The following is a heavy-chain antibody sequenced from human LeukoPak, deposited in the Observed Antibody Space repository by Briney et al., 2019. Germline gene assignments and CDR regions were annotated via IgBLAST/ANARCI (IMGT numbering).Heavy chain of an antibody. D-gene: IGHD4/OR15-4a*01. CDR3: ASPDYRGYFDY. CDR2: ISFAGSNK. CDR1: GFTVSSNY. J-gene: IGHJ4*02. V-gene: IGHV3-30*03. Sequence: PGGSLRLSCAASGFTVSSNYMSWVRQAPGKGLEWVAVISFAGSNKYYADSVKGRFTISRDNSKNTLYLQMNSLRTEDTVVYYCASPDYRGYFDYWGQGTLVTVSS.